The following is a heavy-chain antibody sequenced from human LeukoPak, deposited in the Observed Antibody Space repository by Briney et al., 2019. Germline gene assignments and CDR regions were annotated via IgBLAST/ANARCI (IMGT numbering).Heavy chain of an antibody. J-gene: IGHJ5*02. CDR2: IYYSGST. D-gene: IGHD5-24*01. V-gene: IGHV4-59*01. Sequence: SGTLSLTCTVSGGSSSSYYWSWIRQPPGKGLEWIGYIYYSGSTNYNPSLKSRVTISVDTSKNQFSLKLSSVTAADTAVYYCAREEIRSWFDPWGQGTLVTVSS. CDR1: GGSSSSYY. CDR3: AREEIRSWFDP.